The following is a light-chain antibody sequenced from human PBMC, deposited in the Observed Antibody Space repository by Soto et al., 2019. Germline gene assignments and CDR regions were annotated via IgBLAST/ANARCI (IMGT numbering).Light chain of an antibody. J-gene: IGKJ5*01. V-gene: IGKV1-16*02. Sequence: DIQMTQSPSSLSASVGDRVTITCRASQDISNHLAWFQQKPGRAPKSLIYGASSLQSGVSSKFSGSGSGTDFTLTISSLQPVDFASYYCQQYDTYPITFGQGTRLEIK. CDR3: QQYDTYPIT. CDR2: GAS. CDR1: QDISNH.